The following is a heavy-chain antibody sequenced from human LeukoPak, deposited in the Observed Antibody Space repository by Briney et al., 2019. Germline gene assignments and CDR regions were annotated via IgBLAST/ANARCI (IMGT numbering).Heavy chain of an antibody. J-gene: IGHJ4*02. CDR1: GFTFSSYS. CDR3: ARGYTIFGVVTPVFDY. D-gene: IGHD3-3*01. V-gene: IGHV3-21*01. CDR2: SSSSSSYI. Sequence: GGSLRLSCAASGFTFSSYSMNRVRQAPGKGLEWVSSSSSSSSYIYYADSVKGRFTISRHNSKNTLYLQMNSLRAEDTPVYYCARGYTIFGVVTPVFDYWGQGTLVTVSS.